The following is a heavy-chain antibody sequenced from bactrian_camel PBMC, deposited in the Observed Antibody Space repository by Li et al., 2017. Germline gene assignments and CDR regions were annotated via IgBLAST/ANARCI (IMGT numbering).Heavy chain of an antibody. J-gene: IGHJ6*01. V-gene: IGHV3S53*01. CDR3: AGWGSRVDFSF. CDR2: IDSDGIA. CDR1: GSIYGDAC. Sequence: HVQLVESGGGSVQAGGSLRLSCGASGSIYGDACVGWLRQAPGKEREGVAAIDSDGIASYADSVKGRFTLSRDNAKNTLYLQLNTLKTEDTAMYHCAGWGSRVDFSFWGQGTQVTVS. D-gene: IGHD5*01.